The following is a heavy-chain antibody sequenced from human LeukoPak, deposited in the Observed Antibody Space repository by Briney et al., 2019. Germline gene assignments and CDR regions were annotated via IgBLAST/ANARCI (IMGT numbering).Heavy chain of an antibody. CDR3: VKDHFNSSSWSPFDH. CDR2: IRYDGSDK. J-gene: IGHJ4*02. Sequence: GGSLKLSCATSGFTFYSHGMRWVRQAPGKGLEWVTFIRYDGSDKYYVDSVKGRFTVSRDNSKNTLYLQLTSLTTEDTALYYCVKDHFNSSSWSPFDHWGQGTLVTVSS. CDR1: GFTFYSHG. D-gene: IGHD6-13*01. V-gene: IGHV3-30*02.